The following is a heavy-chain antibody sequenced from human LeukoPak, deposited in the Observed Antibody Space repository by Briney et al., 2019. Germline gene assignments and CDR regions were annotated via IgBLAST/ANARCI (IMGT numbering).Heavy chain of an antibody. D-gene: IGHD6-13*01. Sequence: GGSLRLSCAASGFTFNSAWMSWVRQAPGKGLEWVGRIKSKTDGGTTDYAAPVKGRFTISRDDSKNTLYLQMNSLKTEDTAVYYCTTDFPVILEYSSSWYDYFDYWGQGTLVTVSS. CDR2: IKSKTDGGTT. CDR1: GFTFNSAW. V-gene: IGHV3-15*01. J-gene: IGHJ4*02. CDR3: TTDFPVILEYSSSWYDYFDY.